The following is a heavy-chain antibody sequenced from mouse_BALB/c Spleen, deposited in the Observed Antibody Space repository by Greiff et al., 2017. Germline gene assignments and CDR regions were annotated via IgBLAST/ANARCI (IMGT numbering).Heavy chain of an antibody. J-gene: IGHJ2*01. V-gene: IGHV5-9-3*01. Sequence: EVKLVESGGGLVKPGGSLKLSCAASGFTFSSYAMSWVRQTPEKRLEWVATISSGGSYTYYPDSVKGRFTISRDNAKNTLYLQMSSLRSEDTAMYYCARRGGDFDYWGQGTTLTVSS. CDR1: GFTFSSYA. CDR2: ISSGGSYT. CDR3: ARRGGDFDY.